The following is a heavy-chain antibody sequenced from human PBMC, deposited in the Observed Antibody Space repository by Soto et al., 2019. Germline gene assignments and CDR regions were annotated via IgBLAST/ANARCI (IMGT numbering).Heavy chain of an antibody. V-gene: IGHV4-59*01. CDR1: GGSISSYY. CDR2: IYYSGST. Sequence: SETLSLTYTVSGGSISSYYWSWIRQPPGKGLEWIGYIYYSGSTNYNPSLKSRVTISVDTSKNQFSLKLSSVTAADTAVYYCARDLADYYDSSGYGLDVWGQGTTVTVSS. D-gene: IGHD3-22*01. CDR3: ARDLADYYDSSGYGLDV. J-gene: IGHJ6*02.